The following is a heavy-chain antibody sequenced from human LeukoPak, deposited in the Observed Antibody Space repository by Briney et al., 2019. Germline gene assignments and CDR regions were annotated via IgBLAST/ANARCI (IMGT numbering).Heavy chain of an antibody. CDR3: TSVDYYGWGNYYNDVDY. D-gene: IGHD3-10*01. CDR2: NSSSSRYI. J-gene: IGHJ4*02. V-gene: IGHV3-21*06. Sequence: GGSLRLSCAASVFTFSSYRMTWVRRAPGKGVEWVSSNSSSSRYIYYADSVKGRFPISRDNAKHPLYLQMNSLRAEDTALYHCTSVDYYGWGNYYNDVDYWGQGTLVTVSS. CDR1: VFTFSSYR.